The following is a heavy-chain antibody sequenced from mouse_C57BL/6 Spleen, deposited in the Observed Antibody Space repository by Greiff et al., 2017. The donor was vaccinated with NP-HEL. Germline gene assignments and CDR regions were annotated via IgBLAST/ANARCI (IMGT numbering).Heavy chain of an antibody. D-gene: IGHD1-1*01. Sequence: QVQLQQPGAELVRPGSSVKLSCKASGYTFTSYWMHWVKQRPIQGLEWIGNIDPSDSETHYNQKFKDKATLTVDKSSSTAYMQLSSLTSEDSAVYYCAREGYGSSYFDYWGQGTTLTVSS. CDR2: IDPSDSET. CDR3: AREGYGSSYFDY. J-gene: IGHJ2*01. V-gene: IGHV1-52*01. CDR1: GYTFTSYW.